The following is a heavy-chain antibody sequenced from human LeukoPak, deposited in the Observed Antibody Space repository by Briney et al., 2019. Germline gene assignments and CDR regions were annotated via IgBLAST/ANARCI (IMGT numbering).Heavy chain of an antibody. V-gene: IGHV1-46*01. CDR2: INPSGGST. CDR3: ARRKSSIAAAGPRLYYYYYGTDV. Sequence: WASVKVSCKASGYTFTSYYMHWVRQAPGQGLEWMGIINPSGGSTSYAQKFQGRVTMTRDTSTSTVYMELSSLRSEDTAVYYCARRKSSIAAAGPRLYYYYYGTDVWGQGTTVTVSS. J-gene: IGHJ6*02. D-gene: IGHD6-13*01. CDR1: GYTFTSYY.